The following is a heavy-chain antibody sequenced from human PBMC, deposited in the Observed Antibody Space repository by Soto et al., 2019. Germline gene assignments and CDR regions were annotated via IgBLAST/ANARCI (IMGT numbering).Heavy chain of an antibody. Sequence: QVQLEQSGTEVKKPGASVKVCCKASGYTFTDHYVQWVRQAPGQGLEWMGWISPKSGVTNYAQKFRGRVTMTRDTSIGTAYMDLSRLRSDDTAVYYCAKGNSGSYLDAFDIWGQGTMVTVSS. CDR2: ISPKSGVT. V-gene: IGHV1-2*02. J-gene: IGHJ3*02. D-gene: IGHD1-26*01. CDR1: GYTFTDHY. CDR3: AKGNSGSYLDAFDI.